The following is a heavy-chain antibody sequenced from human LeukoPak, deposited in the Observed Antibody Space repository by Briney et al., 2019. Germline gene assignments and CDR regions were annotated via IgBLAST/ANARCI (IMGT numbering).Heavy chain of an antibody. CDR1: SGSISSSGFY. Sequence: PSETLSLTCTVSSGSISSSGFYWDWIRQPPGKGLEWIGSIYQSGTTYYNPPLKSRVTIFVDTSKSQFSLKLSSVTAADTAVYYCARKKLVARGYFDYWGQGVLVTVSS. CDR3: ARKKLVARGYFDY. V-gene: IGHV4-39*01. D-gene: IGHD6-13*01. CDR2: IYQSGTT. J-gene: IGHJ4*02.